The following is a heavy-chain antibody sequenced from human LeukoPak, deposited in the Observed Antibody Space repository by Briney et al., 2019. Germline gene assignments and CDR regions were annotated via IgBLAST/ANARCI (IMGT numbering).Heavy chain of an antibody. CDR3: ARSSGSSPRFDP. D-gene: IGHD3-22*01. J-gene: IGHJ5*02. Sequence: SQTLSLTCAVYGGSFSGYYWSWIRQPPGKGLEWIGEINHSGSTNYNPSLKSRVTISVDTSKNQFSLKLSPVTAADTAVYYCARSSGSSPRFDPWGQGTLVTVSS. CDR2: INHSGST. V-gene: IGHV4-34*01. CDR1: GGSFSGYY.